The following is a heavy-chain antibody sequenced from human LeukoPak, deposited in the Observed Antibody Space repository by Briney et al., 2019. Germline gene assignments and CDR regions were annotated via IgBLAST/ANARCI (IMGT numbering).Heavy chain of an antibody. CDR1: GDSVSSNSAA. Sequence: SQTLSLTCAISGDSVSSNSAAWNWIRQSPSRGLEWPGRTYYRSKWYNDYAVSVKSRITINPDTSKNQFSLQLNSVTPEDTAVYYCASSIAAAGKKAERTYYFDYWGQGTLVTVSS. CDR3: ASSIAAAGKKAERTYYFDY. J-gene: IGHJ4*02. D-gene: IGHD6-13*01. V-gene: IGHV6-1*01. CDR2: TYYRSKWYN.